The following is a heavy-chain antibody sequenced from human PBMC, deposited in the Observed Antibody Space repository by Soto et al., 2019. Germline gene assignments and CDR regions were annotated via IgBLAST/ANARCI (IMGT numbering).Heavy chain of an antibody. D-gene: IGHD5-12*01. CDR3: EKDAVSRAGVWLAHD. V-gene: IGHV3-23*01. CDR1: GFSFSDYA. J-gene: IGHJ1*01. Sequence: QAGGSLRLSCAASGFSFSDYAMIWVRQAPGKGLEWVSGLYGSGGGIHYADSVKGRFTISRDNYANSVYLQMNSLRVEDTAVYYCEKDAVSRAGVWLAHDWGQGTVVTVSS. CDR2: LYGSGGGI.